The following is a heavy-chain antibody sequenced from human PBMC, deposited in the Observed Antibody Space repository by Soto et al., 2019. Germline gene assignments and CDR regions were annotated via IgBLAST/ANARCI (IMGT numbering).Heavy chain of an antibody. V-gene: IGHV4-31*03. CDR2: VYYDGRT. J-gene: IGHJ4*02. Sequence: QVQLQESGPGLVKPSQTLSLTCTVSGVSISSGGYYWSWIRQHPRKGLEWIGHVYYDGRTYYNPSLKSRITMSVDTSERQFSLRLSSLCAADTAVYFCARGNPIFDSIGVDFDYWGQGILVTVSS. D-gene: IGHD3-3*01. CDR1: GVSISSGGYY. CDR3: ARGNPIFDSIGVDFDY.